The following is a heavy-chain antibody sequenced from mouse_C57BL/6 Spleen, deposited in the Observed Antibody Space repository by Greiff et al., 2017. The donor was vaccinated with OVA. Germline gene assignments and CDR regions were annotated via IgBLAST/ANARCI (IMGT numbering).Heavy chain of an antibody. J-gene: IGHJ3*01. CDR2: INPSSGYT. CDR1: GYTFTSYT. V-gene: IGHV1-4*01. D-gene: IGHD4-1*01. CDR3: ARGVTGTY. Sequence: VQLQQSGAELARPGASVKMSCKASGYTFTSYTMHWVKQRPGQGLEWIGYINPSSGYTKYNQKFKDKATLTAYKSTSTAYMQLSSLTSEDSAVYYCARGVTGTYWGQGTLVTVSA.